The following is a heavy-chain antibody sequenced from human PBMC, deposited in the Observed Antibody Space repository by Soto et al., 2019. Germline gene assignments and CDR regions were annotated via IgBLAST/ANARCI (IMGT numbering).Heavy chain of an antibody. CDR2: IYHSGST. CDR1: GGSISSGGYS. Sequence: SETLSLTCAVSGGSISSGGYSWSWIRQPPGKGLEWIGYIYHSGSTYYNPSLKSRVTISVDRSKNQFSLKLSSVTAADTAVYYCAARGAMVTGTSDYWGQGTLVTVSS. D-gene: IGHD5-18*01. J-gene: IGHJ4*02. CDR3: AARGAMVTGTSDY. V-gene: IGHV4-30-2*01.